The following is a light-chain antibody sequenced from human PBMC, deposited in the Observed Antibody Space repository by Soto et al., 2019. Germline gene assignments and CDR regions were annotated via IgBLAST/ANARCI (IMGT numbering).Light chain of an antibody. J-gene: IGLJ2*01. CDR2: DVS. CDR3: SSYTGSSTLVV. CDR1: SSDVGGYNY. Sequence: QSVLTQPASVSGSPGQSITISCTGTSSDVGGYNYVSWYQQHPGKAPKLMIYDVSNRPSGVSNRFSGSKSGNTASLTISGLQAEDEADYSCSSYTGSSTLVVFGGGTKLTVL. V-gene: IGLV2-14*01.